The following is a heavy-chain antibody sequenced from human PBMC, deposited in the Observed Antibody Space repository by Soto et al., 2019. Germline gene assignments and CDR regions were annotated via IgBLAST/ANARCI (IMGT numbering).Heavy chain of an antibody. CDR3: ARVYGYGYGHFDF. J-gene: IGHJ4*02. D-gene: IGHD2-2*03. CDR2: ISAHNGYT. Sequence: QVQLVQSGSEVREPGASVKVSCKTSGYIFTKHGISWVRQAPGQGLEWLGWISAHNGYTNYAENFQGRLTLTTNTSASTAYMELRSLRYDDTAIYYCARVYGYGYGHFDFWGQGTLVTASS. V-gene: IGHV1-18*01. CDR1: GYIFTKHG.